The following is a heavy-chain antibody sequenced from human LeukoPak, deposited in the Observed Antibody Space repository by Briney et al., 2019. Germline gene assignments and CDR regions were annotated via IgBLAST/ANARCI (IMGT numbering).Heavy chain of an antibody. CDR1: GFTFSTYH. D-gene: IGHD3-10*01. CDR2: IWYDGSNK. CDR3: ARDTKTYYYGSGSYSTFDY. Sequence: GGSLRLSCAASGFTFSTYHMNWVRQAPGEGLEWVAVIWYDGSNKYYADSVKGRFTISRDNSKNTLYLQMNSLRAEDTAVYYCARDTKTYYYGSGSYSTFDYWGQGTLVTVSS. V-gene: IGHV3-33*08. J-gene: IGHJ4*02.